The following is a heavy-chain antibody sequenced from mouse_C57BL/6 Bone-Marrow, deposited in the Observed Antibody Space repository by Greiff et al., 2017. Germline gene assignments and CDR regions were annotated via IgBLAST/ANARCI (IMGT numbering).Heavy chain of an antibody. Sequence: QVQLKESGAELVKPGASVKLSCKASGYTFTEYTIHWVKQRSGQGLEWIGWFYPGSGSIKYNEKFKDKATLTADKSSSTVYTELSRLTSEDSAVYFCARHEDRKDYGSSHWYFDVWGTGTTVTVSS. D-gene: IGHD1-1*01. CDR2: FYPGSGSI. V-gene: IGHV1-62-2*01. CDR1: GYTFTEYT. CDR3: ARHEDRKDYGSSHWYFDV. J-gene: IGHJ1*03.